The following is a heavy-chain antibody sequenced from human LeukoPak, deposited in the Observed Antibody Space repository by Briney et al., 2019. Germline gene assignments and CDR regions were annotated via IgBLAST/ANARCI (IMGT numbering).Heavy chain of an antibody. D-gene: IGHD3-10*01. CDR3: ARDLGHYYGSGSYYC. J-gene: IGHJ3*01. CDR2: ISSSSSYI. Sequence: GGSLRLSCAASGFTFSSYSMNWVRQAPGKGLEWVSSISSSSSYIYYADSVKGRFTISRDNAKNSLYLQMNSLRAEDTAVYYCARDLGHYYGSGSYYCWSQGTMVTVSS. V-gene: IGHV3-21*01. CDR1: GFTFSSYS.